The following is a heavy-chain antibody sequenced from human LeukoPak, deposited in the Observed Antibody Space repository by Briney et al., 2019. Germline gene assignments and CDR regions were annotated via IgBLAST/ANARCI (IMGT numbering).Heavy chain of an antibody. CDR1: GYTFTSYG. Sequence: ASVKVSCKASGYTFTSYGISWVRQAPGQGLEWMGWINPNSGGTNYAQKFQGRVTMTRDTSISTAYMELSRLRSDDTAVYYCARDLDAADLFDYWGQGTLVTVSS. CDR3: ARDLDAADLFDY. J-gene: IGHJ4*02. D-gene: IGHD6-13*01. V-gene: IGHV1-2*02. CDR2: INPNSGGT.